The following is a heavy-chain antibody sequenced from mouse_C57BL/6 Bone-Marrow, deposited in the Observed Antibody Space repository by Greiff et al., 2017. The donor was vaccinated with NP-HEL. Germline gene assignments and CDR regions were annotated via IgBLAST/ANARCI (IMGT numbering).Heavy chain of an antibody. D-gene: IGHD4-1*02. J-gene: IGHJ4*01. Sequence: EVNVVESGGGLVQSGRSLRLSCATSGFTFSDFYMEWVRQAPGKGLEWIAASRNKANDYTTEYSASVKGRFIVSRDTSQSILYLQMNALRAEDTAIYYCARDAPTGTGYAMDYWGQGTSVTVSS. CDR2: SRNKANDYTT. V-gene: IGHV7-1*01. CDR3: ARDAPTGTGYAMDY. CDR1: GFTFSDFY.